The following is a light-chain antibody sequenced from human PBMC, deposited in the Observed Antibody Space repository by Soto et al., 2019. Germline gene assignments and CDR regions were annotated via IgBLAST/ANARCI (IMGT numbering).Light chain of an antibody. CDR1: QSVSRY. CDR2: DAS. CDR3: QKLRNWPVT. J-gene: IGKJ1*01. Sequence: ESVMTQCPATPSLYPEERATLSCRASQSVSRYLAWYQQKPGQAPRLLIYDASNRATGIPARFSGSGSGTDFTLTISNLEPEDFEVYDCQKLRNWPVTFGQGTKV. V-gene: IGKV3-11*01.